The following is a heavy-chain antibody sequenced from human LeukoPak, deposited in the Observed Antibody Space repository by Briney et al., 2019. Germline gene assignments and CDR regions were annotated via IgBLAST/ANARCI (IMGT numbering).Heavy chain of an antibody. CDR3: ARDGNMDV. V-gene: IGHV4-61*01. D-gene: IGHD4-23*01. J-gene: IGHJ6*02. Sequence: SETLSLTCTVSDGSVSSGTYYWSWIPQPPGKGLEWIGYVYYTGITNYNPSLKSRVTISVDTSRNQFSLKLSSVTAADTAVYYCARDGNMDVWGPGTTVTVSS. CDR2: VYYTGIT. CDR1: DGSVSSGTYY.